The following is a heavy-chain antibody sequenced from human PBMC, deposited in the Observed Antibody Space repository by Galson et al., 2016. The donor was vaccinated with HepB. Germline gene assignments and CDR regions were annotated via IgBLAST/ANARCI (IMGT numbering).Heavy chain of an antibody. D-gene: IGHD3/OR15-3a*01. CDR3: AKVMARTGYYFSPLFDS. J-gene: IGHJ4*02. V-gene: IGHV3-23*01. CDR1: GFVFSNFG. Sequence: SLRLSCAASGFVFSNFGLSWVRQAPGKGLEWVSAISGRADTTYYADSVKGRFTVSSDNSKNTLSLEMNNLRADFTAINYCAKVMARTGYYFSPLFDSWGQGTLVTVSS. CDR2: ISGRADTT.